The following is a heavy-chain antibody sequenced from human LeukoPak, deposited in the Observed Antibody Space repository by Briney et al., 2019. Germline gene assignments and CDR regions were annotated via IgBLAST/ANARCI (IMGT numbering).Heavy chain of an antibody. J-gene: IGHJ4*02. Sequence: GRSLRRSCAASGFTFSSYSMNWVRQAPGKGLEWVSYISSSSSTMYYADSVKGRFTISRDNAKNSLYLQMNSLRDEDTAVYYCARAILPDGSGSCYFDYWGQGTLATVSS. D-gene: IGHD3-10*01. CDR3: ARAILPDGSGSCYFDY. CDR2: ISSSSSTM. CDR1: GFTFSSYS. V-gene: IGHV3-48*02.